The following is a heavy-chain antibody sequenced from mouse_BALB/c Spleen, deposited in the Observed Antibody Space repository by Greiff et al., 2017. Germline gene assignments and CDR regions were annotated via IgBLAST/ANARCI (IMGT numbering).Heavy chain of an antibody. J-gene: IGHJ3*01. D-gene: IGHD2-14*01. Sequence: EVKLMESGPGLVKPSQSLSLTCSVTGYSITSGYYWNWIRQFPGNKLEWMGYISYDGSNNYNPSLKNRISITRDTSKNQFFLKLNSVTTEDTATYYCAGEVPFAYWGQGTLVTVSA. CDR3: AGEVPFAY. CDR1: GYSITSGYY. CDR2: ISYDGSN. V-gene: IGHV3-6*02.